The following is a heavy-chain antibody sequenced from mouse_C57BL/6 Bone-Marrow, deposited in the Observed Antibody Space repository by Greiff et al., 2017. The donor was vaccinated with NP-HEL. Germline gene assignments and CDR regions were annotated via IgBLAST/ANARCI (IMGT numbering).Heavy chain of an antibody. Sequence: EVHLVESGGGLVQPGGSLKLSCAASGFTFSDYYMYWVRQTPEKRLEWVAYISNGGGSTYYPDTVKGRFTISRDNAKNTLYLQMSRLKSEDTAMYYCARHGDGYYVYAMDYWGQGTSVTVSS. CDR2: ISNGGGST. D-gene: IGHD2-3*01. V-gene: IGHV5-12*01. CDR1: GFTFSDYY. CDR3: ARHGDGYYVYAMDY. J-gene: IGHJ4*01.